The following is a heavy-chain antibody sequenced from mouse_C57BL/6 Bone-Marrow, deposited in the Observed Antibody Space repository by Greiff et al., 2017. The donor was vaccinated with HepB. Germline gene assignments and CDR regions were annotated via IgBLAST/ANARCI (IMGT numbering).Heavy chain of an antibody. CDR3: AIYYGSSLRHY. CDR1: GYTFTNYW. CDR2: IYPGGGYT. Sequence: VQGVESGAELVRPGTSVKMSCKASGYTFTNYWIGWAKQRPGHGLEWIGDIYPGGGYTNYNEKFKGKATLTADKSSSTAYMQFSSLTSEDSAIYYCAIYYGSSLRHYWGQGTTLTVSS. V-gene: IGHV1-63*01. J-gene: IGHJ2*01. D-gene: IGHD1-1*01.